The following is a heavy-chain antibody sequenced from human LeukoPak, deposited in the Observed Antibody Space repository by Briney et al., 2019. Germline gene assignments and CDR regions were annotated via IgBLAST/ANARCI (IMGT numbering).Heavy chain of an antibody. Sequence: ASVKVSCKASGYTFTSYDINWVRQATGQGLEWMGWMNPNSGNTGYAQKFQGRVTMTRNTSISTAYMELSSLRSEDTAVYYCARDYYDCSGYYSWEVWGQGTTVTVSS. V-gene: IGHV1-8*01. D-gene: IGHD3-22*01. CDR2: MNPNSGNT. CDR3: ARDYYDCSGYYSWEV. J-gene: IGHJ6*02. CDR1: GYTFTSYD.